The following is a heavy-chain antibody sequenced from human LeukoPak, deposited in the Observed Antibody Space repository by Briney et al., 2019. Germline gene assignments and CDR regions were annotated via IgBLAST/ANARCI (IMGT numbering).Heavy chain of an antibody. Sequence: GGSLRLSCTVSGFAFSGYAMSWVRQAPGKGPEWVSSIGAHGAVTYSADSVKGRFTISRDNSKRTLFLQMNSLRAEDTAVYYCAKVHYTASFPGSFPGRNYFDSWGQGSLVTVSS. CDR2: IGAHGAVT. V-gene: IGHV3-23*01. CDR3: AKVHYTASFPGSFPGRNYFDS. D-gene: IGHD1-26*01. J-gene: IGHJ4*02. CDR1: GFAFSGYA.